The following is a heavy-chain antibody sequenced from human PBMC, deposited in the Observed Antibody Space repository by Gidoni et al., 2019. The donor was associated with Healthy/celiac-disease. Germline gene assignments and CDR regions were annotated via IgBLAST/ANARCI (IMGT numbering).Heavy chain of an antibody. J-gene: IGHJ4*02. V-gene: IGHV3-64*01. CDR1: GFTFSSYA. Sequence: EVQLVESGGGLVQPGGSLRLSCAASGFTFSSYAMHWVRQAPGKGLEYVSAISSNGGSTYYANSVKGRFTISRDNSKNTLYLQMGSLRAEDMAVYYCARDAITFGGVIVSHFDYWGQGTLVTVSS. D-gene: IGHD3-16*02. CDR2: ISSNGGST. CDR3: ARDAITFGGVIVSHFDY.